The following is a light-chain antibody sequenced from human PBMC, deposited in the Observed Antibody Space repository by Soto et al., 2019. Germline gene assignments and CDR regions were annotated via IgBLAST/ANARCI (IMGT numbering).Light chain of an antibody. CDR3: QKYNGAFS. J-gene: IGKJ3*01. CDR2: DAT. V-gene: IGKV1-27*01. Sequence: DIQMTQSPPSLSASVGDRVTITCRASQGISYYLAWYQQKPGKGPKLLIYDATILQSGVPSRFSGSGSGTDFALTIGSLQPEDVATYYCQKYNGAFSFGPGTKVDIK. CDR1: QGISYY.